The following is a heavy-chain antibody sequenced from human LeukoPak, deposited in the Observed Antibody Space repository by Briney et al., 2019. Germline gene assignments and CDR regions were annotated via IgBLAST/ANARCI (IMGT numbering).Heavy chain of an antibody. D-gene: IGHD6-19*01. Sequence: GGSLRLSCSASGFTFADFTMSWFRQSPGQGLEWVGFIRSKVYGGAPEHAASVAARFTVSRDDSTSIAYLQMNSLQAEDTAVYYCARGSGRYVMVDWWGQGTLVTVSS. CDR1: GFTFADFT. J-gene: IGHJ4*02. V-gene: IGHV3-49*03. CDR3: ARGSGRYVMVDW. CDR2: IRSKVYGGAP.